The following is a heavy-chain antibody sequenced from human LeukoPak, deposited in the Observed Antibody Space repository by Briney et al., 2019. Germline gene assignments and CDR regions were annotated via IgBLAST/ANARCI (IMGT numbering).Heavy chain of an antibody. V-gene: IGHV3-23*01. CDR1: GFTFSSYA. CDR3: AKDLSDYYDSSGYYPYFDY. CDR2: ISGSGGST. J-gene: IGHJ4*02. D-gene: IGHD3-22*01. Sequence: GGSLRLSCAASGFTFSSYAMSWVRQAPGKGLEWVSAISGSGGSTYYADSVKGRFTISRDNSKNTLYLQMNSLRAEDTAVYYCAKDLSDYYDSSGYYPYFDYWGQGTVVNVSS.